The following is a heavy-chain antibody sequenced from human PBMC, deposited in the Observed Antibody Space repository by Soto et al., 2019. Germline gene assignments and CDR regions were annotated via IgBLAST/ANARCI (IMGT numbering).Heavy chain of an antibody. CDR1: GYSFTSYW. J-gene: IGHJ4*02. Sequence: EVQLVQSGAEVKKPGESLKISCKGSGYSFTSYWIGWVRQMPGKGLEWMGIIYPGDSDTRYSPSFQGQVTISADKSIGTAYLQWRGLKAADTAMYCCASPGVSGSYLTGFDYWGQGTLVTVSS. D-gene: IGHD1-26*01. CDR2: IYPGDSDT. V-gene: IGHV5-51*03. CDR3: ASPGVSGSYLTGFDY.